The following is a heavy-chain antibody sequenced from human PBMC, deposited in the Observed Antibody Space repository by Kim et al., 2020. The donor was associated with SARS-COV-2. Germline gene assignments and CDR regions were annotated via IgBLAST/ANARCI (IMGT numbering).Heavy chain of an antibody. CDR1: GGTFSSYA. CDR2: IIPIFGTA. CDR3: ARDGSGWYLFDY. J-gene: IGHJ4*02. V-gene: IGHV1-69*13. D-gene: IGHD6-19*01. Sequence: SVKVSCKASGGTFSSYAISWVRQAPGQGLEWMGGIIPIFGTANYAQKFQGRVTITADESTSTAYMELSSLRSEDTAVYYCARDGSGWYLFDYWGQGTLVTVSS.